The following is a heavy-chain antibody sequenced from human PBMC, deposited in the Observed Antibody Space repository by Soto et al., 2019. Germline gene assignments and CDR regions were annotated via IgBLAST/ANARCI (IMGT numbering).Heavy chain of an antibody. D-gene: IGHD1-1*01. CDR3: ARGRYGDY. J-gene: IGHJ4*02. Sequence: QVHLVQSGAEVKKPGASVKVSCKASGYTFTSYGITWGRQAPGQGLEWMGWISAHNANTDYAQKLQGRVIVTRDTSTSTAYMELRSLRSDDTAVDYCARGRYGDYWGQGALVTVSS. CDR2: ISAHNANT. CDR1: GYTFTSYG. V-gene: IGHV1-18*01.